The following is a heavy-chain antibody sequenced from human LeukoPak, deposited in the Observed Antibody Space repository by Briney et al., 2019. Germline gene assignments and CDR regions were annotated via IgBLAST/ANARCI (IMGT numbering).Heavy chain of an antibody. V-gene: IGHV3-21*04. CDR2: ISSSSGHI. CDR1: GFTFSRYS. CDR3: ARLGIPITMIVVVDFDY. J-gene: IGHJ4*02. Sequence: PGGSLRLSCVTSGFTFSRYSMNWVRQAPGKGLEWVSSISSSSGHIYYADSIKGRFTISRDNAKNSLYLQMDSLRAEDTAVYYCARLGIPITMIVVVDFDYWGQGTLVTVSS. D-gene: IGHD3-22*01.